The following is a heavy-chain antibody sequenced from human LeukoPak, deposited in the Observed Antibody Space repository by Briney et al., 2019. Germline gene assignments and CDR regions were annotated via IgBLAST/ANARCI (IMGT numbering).Heavy chain of an antibody. J-gene: IGHJ3*02. CDR2: IKQDGSEK. Sequence: GGSLRLSRAASGFTFSSHWMHWVRQAPGKGLEWVANIKQDGSEKYYVDSVKGRFTISRDSSKNTLSLQMNSLRAEDTAVYYCAKPGPMVRGAISAFDIWGQGTMVTVSS. CDR1: GFTFSSHW. D-gene: IGHD3-10*01. V-gene: IGHV3-7*03. CDR3: AKPGPMVRGAISAFDI.